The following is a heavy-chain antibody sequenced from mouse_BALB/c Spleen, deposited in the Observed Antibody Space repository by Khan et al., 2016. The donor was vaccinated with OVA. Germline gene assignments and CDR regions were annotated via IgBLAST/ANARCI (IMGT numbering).Heavy chain of an antibody. CDR1: GFSLNNYS. Sequence: QVQLKQSGPGLVQPSQSLSITCTVSGFSLNNYSVHWVRQSPGKGLEWLGVIWSAGSTDYNAAFKSRLTISKDNSRSQVFFKMNSLQPNDTAIYYCARRGYDYGRGALFAYWGQGTLVTVSA. V-gene: IGHV2-2*02. CDR3: ARRGYDYGRGALFAY. D-gene: IGHD2-4*01. CDR2: IWSAGST. J-gene: IGHJ3*01.